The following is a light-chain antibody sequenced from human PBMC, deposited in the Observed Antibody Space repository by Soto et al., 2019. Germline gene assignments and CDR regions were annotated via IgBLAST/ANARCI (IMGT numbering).Light chain of an antibody. CDR1: SSDVGGYDF. CDR3: SSYTSISTYV. J-gene: IGLJ1*01. V-gene: IGLV2-14*03. CDR2: DVS. Sequence: QSVLTQPASVSGSPGQSITISCTGTSSDVGGYDFVSWYQHRPGKAPRLMIYDVSHRPSGVSDRFSASKSGNTASLTISGLLAEDEADYYCSSYTSISTYVFGTGTKVTVL.